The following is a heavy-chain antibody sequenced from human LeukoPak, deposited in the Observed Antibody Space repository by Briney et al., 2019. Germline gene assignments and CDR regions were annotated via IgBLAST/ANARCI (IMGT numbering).Heavy chain of an antibody. J-gene: IGHJ4*02. Sequence: GGSLRLSCAASGFTFSSYSMNWVRQAPGRGLEWVSYISGSSRPIYYADSVKGRFTISRDNAKNTLYLQMNSLRAEDTAVYYCAKGRSSHTIFDYWGQGTLVTVSS. CDR1: GFTFSSYS. CDR2: ISGSSRPI. CDR3: AKGRSSHTIFDY. V-gene: IGHV3-48*01. D-gene: IGHD2-15*01.